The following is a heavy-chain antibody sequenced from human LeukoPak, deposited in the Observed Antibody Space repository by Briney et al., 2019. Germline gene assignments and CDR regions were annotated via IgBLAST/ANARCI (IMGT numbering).Heavy chain of an antibody. CDR2: IYRSGST. Sequence: SETLSLTCTVSGGSVSSGSYYWSWIRQPPGKGLEWIGYIYRSGSTSYNPSLKSRLSITIDKSKNQFSLNLRSVTAADTAFYYCARGGGFYGSGTTHFDYWGQGTLATVSS. J-gene: IGHJ4*02. D-gene: IGHD3-10*01. CDR3: ARGGGFYGSGTTHFDY. V-gene: IGHV4-30-2*01. CDR1: GGSVSSGSYY.